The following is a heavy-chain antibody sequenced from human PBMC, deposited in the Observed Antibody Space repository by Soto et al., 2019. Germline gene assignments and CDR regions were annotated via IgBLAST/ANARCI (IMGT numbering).Heavy chain of an antibody. CDR2: ISNTGDST. Sequence: GGSLRLSCAAAGFTFSNYAMRWVRQAPGKGLEYVSAISNTGDSTYYANSVKGRFTISRDNSKNTLYLQMGGLRAEDMAVYYCARSAKDDLLYYYYYLDVWGKGTTVTVSS. CDR3: ARSAKDDLLYYYYYLDV. CDR1: GFTFSNYA. V-gene: IGHV3-64*01. D-gene: IGHD1-1*01. J-gene: IGHJ6*03.